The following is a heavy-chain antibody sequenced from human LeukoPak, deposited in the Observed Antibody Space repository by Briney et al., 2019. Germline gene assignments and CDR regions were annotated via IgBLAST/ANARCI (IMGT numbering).Heavy chain of an antibody. CDR3: AREGCSEEFDY. CDR2: MSTSGTYT. V-gene: IGHV3-21*01. CDR1: GFPFTPYT. Sequence: GGSLRQSCAASGFPFTPYTMTWIRQAPGKGLEWVASMSTSGTYTYYADSVKGRFTVSRDNAKNSLYPQMNSLRAEDTAVYYCAREGCSEEFDYWGQGTPVTVSS. D-gene: IGHD6-19*01. J-gene: IGHJ4*02.